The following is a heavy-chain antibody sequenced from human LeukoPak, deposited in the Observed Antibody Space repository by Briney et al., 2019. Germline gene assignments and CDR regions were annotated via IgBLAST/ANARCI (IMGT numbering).Heavy chain of an antibody. V-gene: IGHV4-4*07. CDR1: GGSITSYY. CDR2: IYSSGST. J-gene: IGHJ4*02. Sequence: PSETLSLTCTVSGGSITSYYWSWIRQPAGKGLEWIGRIYSSGSTNYNPSLKSRVTMSVDTSKNHFSLKLTSVTAADTAVYYCARRAKYYGSGSLTFDYWGQGTLVTVSS. D-gene: IGHD3-10*01. CDR3: ARRAKYYGSGSLTFDY.